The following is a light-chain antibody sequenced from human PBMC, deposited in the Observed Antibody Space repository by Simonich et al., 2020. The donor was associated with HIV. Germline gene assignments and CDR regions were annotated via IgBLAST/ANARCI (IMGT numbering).Light chain of an antibody. J-gene: IGKJ1*01. CDR3: QQYNSYSWT. Sequence: IQMTQSPSTLSASVGDRVNITCRASQSIRSWLAWYQQKPGKAPKLLIYKASSLESGVPSRFSGSGSGTEFTLTISSLQPDDFATYYCQQYNSYSWTFGQGTKVEIK. CDR1: QSIRSW. CDR2: KAS. V-gene: IGKV1-5*03.